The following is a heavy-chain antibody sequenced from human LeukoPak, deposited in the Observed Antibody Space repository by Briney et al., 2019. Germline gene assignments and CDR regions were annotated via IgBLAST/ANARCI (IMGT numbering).Heavy chain of an antibody. Sequence: PGGALSLSRAASRFTLSSYWMSWVRQAPGRGLEWVANINQDGSEKYYLDSVRGRSTISRDNAKNSLYLQMNRLRAEDTAGYYCARDSEGGYDYDPFFDYWGQGTLVTVSS. CDR3: ARDSEGGYDYDPFFDY. V-gene: IGHV3-7*01. CDR2: INQDGSEK. J-gene: IGHJ4*02. CDR1: RFTLSSYW. D-gene: IGHD5-12*01.